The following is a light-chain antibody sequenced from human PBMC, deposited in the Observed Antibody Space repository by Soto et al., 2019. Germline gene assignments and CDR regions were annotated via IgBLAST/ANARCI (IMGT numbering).Light chain of an antibody. V-gene: IGKV3-15*01. CDR3: QQYKSWFT. J-gene: IGKJ2*01. Sequence: IVMTQSPATLSVSPGERATLSCRASQSINNNLAWYHQKPGQAPRLLIYDASTGATDIPARFSGSGSGTEFTLTISSLQSEDSAVYYCQQYKSWFTFGQGTKLEIK. CDR1: QSINNN. CDR2: DAS.